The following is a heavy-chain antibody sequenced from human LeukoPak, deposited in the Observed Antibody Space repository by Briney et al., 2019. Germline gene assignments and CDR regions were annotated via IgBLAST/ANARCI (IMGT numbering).Heavy chain of an antibody. CDR1: GGSISSYY. CDR3: ARTPPGYCSGGSCYHGGVLYYYYYYMDV. V-gene: IGHV4-59*01. CDR2: IYYSGST. Sequence: SETLSLTCTVSGGSISSYYWSWIRQPPGKGLEWIGYIYYSGSTNYNPSLKSRVTISVDTSKNQFSLKLSSVTAADTAVYYCARTPPGYCSGGSCYHGGVLYYYYYYMDVWGKGTTVTVSS. J-gene: IGHJ6*03. D-gene: IGHD2-15*01.